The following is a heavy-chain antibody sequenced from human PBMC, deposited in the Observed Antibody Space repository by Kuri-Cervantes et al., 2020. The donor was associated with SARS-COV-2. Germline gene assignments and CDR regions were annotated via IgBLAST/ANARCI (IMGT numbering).Heavy chain of an antibody. Sequence: SGPTLVKPTQTLTLTCTFSGFSLSTSGVGVGWIRQPPGKALEWLALIYWNDDKRHSPSLKSRLTITKDTSKNQVVLTMTNMDPVDTATYYCAHRLSPDYYGSGSYYNSGWFDPWGQGTLVTVSS. V-gene: IGHV2-5*01. J-gene: IGHJ5*02. D-gene: IGHD3-10*01. CDR1: GFSLSTSGVG. CDR3: AHRLSPDYYGSGSYYNSGWFDP. CDR2: IYWNDDK.